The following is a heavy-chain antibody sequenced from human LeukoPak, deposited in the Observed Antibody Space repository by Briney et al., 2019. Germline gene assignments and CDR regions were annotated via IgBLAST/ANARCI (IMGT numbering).Heavy chain of an antibody. CDR3: ARGRNKYDFWSGYDSVSGYFDY. CDR1: GGSFSGYS. Sequence: SETLSLTCAVYGGSFSGYSWSWIRQPPGKGLEWIGEINHSGSTNYNPSLKSRVTISVDTSKNQFSLKLSSVTAADTAVYYCARGRNKYDFWSGYDSVSGYFDYWGQGTLVTVSS. J-gene: IGHJ4*02. V-gene: IGHV4-34*01. D-gene: IGHD3-3*01. CDR2: INHSGST.